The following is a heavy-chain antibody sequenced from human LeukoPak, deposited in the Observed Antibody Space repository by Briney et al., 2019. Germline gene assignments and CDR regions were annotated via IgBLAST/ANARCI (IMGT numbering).Heavy chain of an antibody. V-gene: IGHV3-21*01. CDR3: ARDHVEMATVD. D-gene: IGHD5-24*01. CDR2: ISSSSSYI. Sequence: GGSLRLSCAASGFTFSSYSMNWVRQAPGKGLEWFSSISSSSSYIYYADSVKGRFTISRDNAKNSLYLQMNSLRAEDTAVYYCARDHVEMATVDWGQGTLVTVSS. J-gene: IGHJ4*02. CDR1: GFTFSSYS.